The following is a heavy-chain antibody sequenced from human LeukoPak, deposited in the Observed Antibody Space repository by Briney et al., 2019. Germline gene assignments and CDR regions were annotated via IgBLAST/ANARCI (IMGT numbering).Heavy chain of an antibody. CDR2: IYYSGST. J-gene: IGHJ3*02. CDR3: ARRIAVAVDDAFDI. Sequence: PSETLSLTCTVSGVSISSYYWSWIRQPPGKGLEWIVYIYYSGSTNYNPSLKSRVTISVETSKTQFSLKLSSVTAADTAVYYCARRIAVAVDDAFDIWGQGTMVTVSS. CDR1: GVSISSYY. V-gene: IGHV4-59*08. D-gene: IGHD6-19*01.